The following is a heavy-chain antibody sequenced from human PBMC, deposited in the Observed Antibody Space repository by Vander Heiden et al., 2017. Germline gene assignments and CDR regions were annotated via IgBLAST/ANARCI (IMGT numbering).Heavy chain of an antibody. V-gene: IGHV4-59*01. J-gene: IGHJ4*02. CDR2: IYYSGST. D-gene: IGHD1-20*01. CDR3: ARELTGIFDY. Sequence: QVQLQESGPGLVTPSETLFLTRTVSGGSISNYYWRWIRQPPGKGLEWIGYIYYSGSTNYNPFLKSRVTISVDTSKNQFSLKLRSVTAADTAVYCCARELTGIFDYWGQGTLVTVSS. CDR1: GGSISNYY.